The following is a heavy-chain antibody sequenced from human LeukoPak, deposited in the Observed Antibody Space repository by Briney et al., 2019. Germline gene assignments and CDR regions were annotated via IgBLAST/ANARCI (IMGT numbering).Heavy chain of an antibody. CDR1: GGSISSYY. D-gene: IGHD2-2*01. CDR2: IYYSGST. CDR3: ARERAIFGSSTSSVWYYYMDV. Sequence: SETLSLTCTVSGGSISSYYWSWIRQPPGKGLEWIGYIYYSGSTNYNPSLKSRVTISVDTSKNQFSLKLSSVTAADTAVYYCARERAIFGSSTSSVWYYYMDVWGKGTTVTVSS. J-gene: IGHJ6*03. V-gene: IGHV4-59*01.